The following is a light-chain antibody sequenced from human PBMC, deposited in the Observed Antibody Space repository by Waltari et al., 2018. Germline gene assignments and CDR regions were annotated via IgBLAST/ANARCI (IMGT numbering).Light chain of an antibody. J-gene: IGLJ3*02. Sequence: QLVVTQSPSASAPLGASAQLTCPLRRGPSSNIFAWLQQRPEKGPRYLMKVNSDGSHIKGDDMTDRFSGSSSGAERYLTISSLQPDDEADYYCQTGGHGTWVFGGGTTLTVL. CDR1: RGPSSNI. CDR3: QTGGHGTWV. V-gene: IGLV4-69*01. CDR2: VNSDGSH.